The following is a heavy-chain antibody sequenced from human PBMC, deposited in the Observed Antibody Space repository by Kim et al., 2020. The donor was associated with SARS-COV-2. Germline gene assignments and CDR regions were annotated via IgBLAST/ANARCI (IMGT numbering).Heavy chain of an antibody. D-gene: IGHD3-22*01. J-gene: IGHJ5*02. CDR2: ISSSSSTM. V-gene: IGHV3-48*02. CDR3: ARDYYDSSGYNWFDP. Sequence: GGSLRLSCAASGFTFSSYSMNWVRQAPGKGLEWVSYISSSSSTMYYADSVKGRFTISRDNAKNSLYLQMNSLRDEDTAVYYCARDYYDSSGYNWFDPWGQGTLVTVSP. CDR1: GFTFSSYS.